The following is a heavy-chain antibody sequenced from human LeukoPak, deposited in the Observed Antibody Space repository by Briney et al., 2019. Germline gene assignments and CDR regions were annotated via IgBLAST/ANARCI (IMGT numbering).Heavy chain of an antibody. CDR3: AKALSGYHFDY. CDR1: GFTFSNYG. D-gene: IGHD5-12*01. Sequence: GGSLRLSCAASGFTFSNYGMSWVRRAPGKGLEWVSGISGSGDNTYYADSVKGRFTISRDNSQNTQYLQMNTLRAEDTAVYYCAKALSGYHFDYWGQGTLVTVSA. CDR2: ISGSGDNT. J-gene: IGHJ4*02. V-gene: IGHV3-23*01.